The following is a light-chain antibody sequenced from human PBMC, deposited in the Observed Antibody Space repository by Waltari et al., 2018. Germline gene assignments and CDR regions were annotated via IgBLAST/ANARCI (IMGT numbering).Light chain of an antibody. CDR2: KVS. CDR1: QSIVYSDGNSY. V-gene: IGKV2-30*01. CDR3: MQGTHWPYT. J-gene: IGKJ2*01. Sequence: DVVMTQSPLSLPVTLGLPASISCKSSQSIVYSDGNSYLNWVQQRPGQSPRRLINKVSTRDSGVQDKFSGSGSGTDFKLKISSVEAEDVGVYYCMQGTHWPYTFGQGTKLEIK.